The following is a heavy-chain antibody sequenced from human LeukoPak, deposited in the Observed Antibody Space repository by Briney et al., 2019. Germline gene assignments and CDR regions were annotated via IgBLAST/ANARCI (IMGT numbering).Heavy chain of an antibody. J-gene: IGHJ4*02. V-gene: IGHV3-30*18. CDR1: GFTFSQSW. CDR2: ISYDGSNE. CDR3: AKVGLTVTTILDYFDY. D-gene: IGHD4-11*01. Sequence: PGGSLRLSCEVSGFTFSQSWMTWVRQAPGKGLEWVALISYDGSNEYYADSVKGRFTISRDNSKNTLYLQMNSLRAEDTAVYYCAKVGLTVTTILDYFDYWGQGILVTVSS.